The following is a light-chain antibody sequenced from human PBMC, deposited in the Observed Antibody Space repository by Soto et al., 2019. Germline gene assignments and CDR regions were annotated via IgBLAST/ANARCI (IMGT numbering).Light chain of an antibody. CDR1: QSFGSN. V-gene: IGKV3-15*01. CDR3: QQYNKWPLT. J-gene: IGKJ4*01. CDR2: GAS. Sequence: EIVMTQSRATLSVSPGDRAILSCRASQSFGSNLAWYQKKPGQAPRLLIYGASTRATGTPARFSGSRSGTDFTLTISSLQSEDFAVYYCQQYNKWPLTFGGGTKVEIK.